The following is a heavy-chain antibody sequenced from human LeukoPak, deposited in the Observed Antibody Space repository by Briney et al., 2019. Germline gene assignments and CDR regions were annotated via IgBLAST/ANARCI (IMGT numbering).Heavy chain of an antibody. CDR3: ARGRYSSGWYD. V-gene: IGHV3-66*01. Sequence: PGGSLRLSCAASGFTVSSNYMSWVRQAPGKGLEWVSVICSGGSTYYADSVKGRFTISRDNSKNTLYLQMNSLRAEDTAVYYCARGRYSSGWYDWGQGTLVTVSS. CDR1: GFTVSSNY. D-gene: IGHD6-19*01. J-gene: IGHJ4*02. CDR2: ICSGGST.